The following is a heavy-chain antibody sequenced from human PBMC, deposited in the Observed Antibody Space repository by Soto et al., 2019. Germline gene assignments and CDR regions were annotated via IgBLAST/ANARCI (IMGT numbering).Heavy chain of an antibody. CDR2: ISGSGGST. CDR1: GFTFSSYA. V-gene: IGHV3-23*01. CDR3: AKDMHPPSITIFGVVIEYFDY. D-gene: IGHD3-3*01. Sequence: GGSLRLSCAASGFTFSSYAMSWVRQAPGKGLEWVSAISGSGGSTYYADSVKGRFTISRDNSKNTLYLQMNSLRAEDTAVYYCAKDMHPPSITIFGVVIEYFDYWGQGTLVTVSS. J-gene: IGHJ4*02.